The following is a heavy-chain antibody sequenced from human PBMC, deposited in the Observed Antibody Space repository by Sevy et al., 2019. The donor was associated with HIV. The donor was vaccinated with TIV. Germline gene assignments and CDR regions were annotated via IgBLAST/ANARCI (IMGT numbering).Heavy chain of an antibody. Sequence: SETLSLTCTVSGGSISSGGYYWNWIRQHPGKGLEWVGCIYDSGKTCYTLSLKSRLTIATDTSKNQLSLKLTSVTAADTAVYYCARGLCRGDCYSGFDSWGQGTLVTVSS. J-gene: IGHJ4*02. D-gene: IGHD2-21*02. CDR3: ARGLCRGDCYSGFDS. V-gene: IGHV4-31*03. CDR2: IYDSGKT. CDR1: GGSISSGGYY.